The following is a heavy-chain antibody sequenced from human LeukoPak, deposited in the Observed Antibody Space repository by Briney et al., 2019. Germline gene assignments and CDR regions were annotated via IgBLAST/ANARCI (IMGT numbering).Heavy chain of an antibody. CDR1: GGTLSGYA. CDR3: ARGVSGPNWGKRYFEY. D-gene: IGHD7-27*01. V-gene: IGHV1-69*13. J-gene: IGHJ4*02. Sequence: ASVKVSCKASGGTLSGYALSWVRQAPGQGLEWMGGIILIADTTNYAPKFQGRVTITADESTNTAYMELSRLTSEDTAVYFCARGVSGPNWGKRYFEYWGQGTLVTVSS. CDR2: IILIADTT.